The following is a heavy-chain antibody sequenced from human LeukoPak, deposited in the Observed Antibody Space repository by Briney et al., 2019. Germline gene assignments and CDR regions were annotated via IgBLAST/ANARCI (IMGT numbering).Heavy chain of an antibody. V-gene: IGHV1-8*01. CDR2: MNPNSGNT. Sequence: VASVKVSCKASGYTFASYDINWVRQATGQGLEWMGWMNPNSGNTGYAQKFQGRVTMTRNTSISTAYMELSSLRSEDTAVYYCARAHCTDGSCLLDHWGQGTLVTVSS. J-gene: IGHJ4*02. D-gene: IGHD2-8*01. CDR3: ARAHCTDGSCLLDH. CDR1: GYTFASYD.